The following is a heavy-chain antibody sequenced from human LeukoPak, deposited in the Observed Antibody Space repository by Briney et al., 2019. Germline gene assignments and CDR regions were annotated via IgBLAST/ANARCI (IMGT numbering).Heavy chain of an antibody. CDR2: IYYSGST. CDR1: GGSISSGDYY. V-gene: IGHV4-30-4*01. D-gene: IGHD2-2*01. CDR3: ARDTHCSSTSCPPDY. Sequence: PSQTLSLTCTVSGGSISSGDYYWSWIRQPPGKGLEWIGYIYYSGSTYYNPSLKSRVTISVDTSKNQFSLKLSSVTAADTAVYYCARDTHCSSTSCPPDYWGQGTLVTVSS. J-gene: IGHJ4*02.